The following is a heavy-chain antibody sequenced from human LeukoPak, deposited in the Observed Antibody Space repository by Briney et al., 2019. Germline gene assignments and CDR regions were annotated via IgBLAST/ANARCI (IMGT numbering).Heavy chain of an antibody. CDR2: IKSKTDGGTT. Sequence: GGSLRLSCAASGFTFSNAWMSWVRQAPGKGLKWVGRIKSKTDGGTTDYAAPVKGRFTNSRDDSKNTLYLQMNSLKTEDTAVYYCASLIVAISPTFDYWGQGTLVTVSS. J-gene: IGHJ4*02. CDR3: ASLIVAISPTFDY. V-gene: IGHV3-15*01. D-gene: IGHD5-12*01. CDR1: GFTFSNAW.